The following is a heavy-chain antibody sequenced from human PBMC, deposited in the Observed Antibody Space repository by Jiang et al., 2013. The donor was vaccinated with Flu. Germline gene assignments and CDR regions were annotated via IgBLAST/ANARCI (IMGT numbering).Heavy chain of an antibody. V-gene: IGHV7-4-1*02. Sequence: SELKEPGASVKVSCKASGYTFTSYAMNWVQQAPGQGLEWMGWINTNTGNPTYAQGLTGRFVFSLDTSVSTAYLQISSLKAEDTAVYYCARAHCTGGCYHQWLGEFDPWGQGTLVTVSS. CDR2: INTNTGNP. CDR1: GYTFTSYA. CDR3: ARAHCTGGCYHQWLGEFDP. J-gene: IGHJ5*02. D-gene: IGHD2-8*02.